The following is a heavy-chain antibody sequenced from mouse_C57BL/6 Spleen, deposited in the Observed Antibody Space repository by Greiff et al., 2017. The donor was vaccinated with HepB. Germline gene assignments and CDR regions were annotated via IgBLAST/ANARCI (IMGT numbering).Heavy chain of an antibody. V-gene: IGHV1-55*01. J-gene: IGHJ2*01. CDR3: ASSRYHSVVYGY. D-gene: IGHD1-1*01. CDR1: GYTFTSYW. Sequence: QVQLQQPGAELVKPGASVKMSCKASGYTFTSYWISWVKQRPGQGLEWIGDIYPGSGSTNYNEKFKSKATLTVDTSSSTAYMQLSSLTSEDSAVYYCASSRYHSVVYGYWGHATTLTVSS. CDR2: IYPGSGST.